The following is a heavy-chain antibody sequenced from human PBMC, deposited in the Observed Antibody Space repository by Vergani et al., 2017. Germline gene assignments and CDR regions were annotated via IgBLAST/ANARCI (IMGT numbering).Heavy chain of an antibody. Sequence: QVQLQESGPGLVKPSETLSLTCTVSGGSVSSGSYYWSWLRQPPGKGLEWIGYIYYSGSTNYNPSLKSRVTISVDTSKNQFSLKLSSVTAADTAVYYCARGVVAAAGIDYWGQGTLVTVSS. CDR3: ARGVVAAAGIDY. CDR2: IYYSGST. V-gene: IGHV4-61*01. D-gene: IGHD6-13*01. CDR1: GGSVSSGSYY. J-gene: IGHJ4*02.